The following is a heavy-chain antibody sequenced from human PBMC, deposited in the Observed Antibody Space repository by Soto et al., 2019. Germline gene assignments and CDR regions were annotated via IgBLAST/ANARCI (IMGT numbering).Heavy chain of an antibody. Sequence: GASVKVSCKASGYTFTSYGISWLRQAPGQGLEWMGWISAYNGNTNYAQKLQGRVTMTTDTSTSTAYMELRSLRSDDTAVYYCARAYYYDSSGYLRYWGQGTLVTVSS. J-gene: IGHJ4*02. CDR2: ISAYNGNT. CDR1: GYTFTSYG. D-gene: IGHD3-22*01. CDR3: ARAYYYDSSGYLRY. V-gene: IGHV1-18*04.